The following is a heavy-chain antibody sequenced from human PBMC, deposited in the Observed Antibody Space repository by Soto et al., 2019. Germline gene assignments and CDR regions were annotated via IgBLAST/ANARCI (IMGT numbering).Heavy chain of an antibody. V-gene: IGHV1-18*01. CDR3: VVVPAAASYYYHYMDV. CDR2: ISAYNGNT. CDR1: GYTFTSYG. D-gene: IGHD2-2*01. J-gene: IGHJ6*03. Sequence: QVQLVQSGAEVKKPGASVKVSCQASGYTFTSYGISWVRQAPGQGLEWMGWISAYNGNTNYAQKLQGRVTMTTDTSTSTAYMELRSLRSDDTAVYYCVVVPAAASYYYHYMDVWGKGTTVTVSS.